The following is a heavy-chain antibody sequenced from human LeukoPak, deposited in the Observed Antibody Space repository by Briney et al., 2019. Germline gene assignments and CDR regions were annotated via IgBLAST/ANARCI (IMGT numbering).Heavy chain of an antibody. CDR1: GGSFSGYY. Sequence: SETLSLTCAVYGGSFSGYYWSWIRQHPGKGLEWIGYIYYSGSTNYNPSLKSRVTISVDTSKNQFSLKLSSVTAADTAVYYCARGGGGGNSKRNFDYWGQGTLVTVSS. CDR2: IYYSGST. J-gene: IGHJ4*02. D-gene: IGHD4-23*01. CDR3: ARGGGGGNSKRNFDY. V-gene: IGHV4-59*01.